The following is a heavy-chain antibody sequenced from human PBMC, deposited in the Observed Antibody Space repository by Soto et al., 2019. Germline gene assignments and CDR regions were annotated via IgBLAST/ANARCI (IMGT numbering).Heavy chain of an antibody. J-gene: IGHJ5*02. CDR3: AKGISKWLVQAFPFDP. Sequence: GGSLRLSCAASGFTFSSYAMSWVRQAPGKGLEWVSAISGSGGSTYYADSVKGRFTISRDNSKNTLYLQMNSLRAEDTAVYYCAKGISKWLVQAFPFDPWGQGTLVTVSS. D-gene: IGHD6-19*01. CDR2: ISGSGGST. V-gene: IGHV3-23*01. CDR1: GFTFSSYA.